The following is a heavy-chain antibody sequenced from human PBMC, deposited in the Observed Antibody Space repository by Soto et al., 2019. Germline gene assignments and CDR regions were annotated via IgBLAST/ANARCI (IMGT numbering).Heavy chain of an antibody. V-gene: IGHV3-30*03. Sequence: QVQLVESGGGVVQPGRSLRLSCAASGFTFSSYGMLWVRQAPDKGLEWVAVISYDGSSKYYADSVKGRFTISRDNSKNTLYLQMSSLRSEDTAVYSRARGQAYCSSGTCYGHDWGQGTLVTVSS. CDR1: GFTFSSYG. D-gene: IGHD2-15*01. CDR2: ISYDGSSK. CDR3: ARGQAYCSSGTCYGHD. J-gene: IGHJ4*02.